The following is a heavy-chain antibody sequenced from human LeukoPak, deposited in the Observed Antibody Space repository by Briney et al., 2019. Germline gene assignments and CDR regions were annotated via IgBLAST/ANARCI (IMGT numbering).Heavy chain of an antibody. D-gene: IGHD3-9*01. CDR2: INHSGST. V-gene: IGHV4-34*01. CDR1: GGSFNGYY. Sequence: SETLSLTCAVYGGSFNGYYWSWIRQPPGKGLEWIGEINHSGSTNYNPSLKSRVTISVDTSKNQFSLKLSSVTAADTAVYYCARGENVLRYFDWSGVYGMDVWGQGTTVTVSS. CDR3: ARGENVLRYFDWSGVYGMDV. J-gene: IGHJ6*02.